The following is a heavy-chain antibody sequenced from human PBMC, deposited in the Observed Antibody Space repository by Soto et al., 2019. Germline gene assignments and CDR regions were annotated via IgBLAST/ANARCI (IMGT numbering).Heavy chain of an antibody. V-gene: IGHV3-7*03. CDR3: AGWGGHDYNY. Sequence: EVQLLGSGGGLVQPGGSLRLSCVGSGFTFSTYWMNWVRQAPGKGLEWVANINPDGNVGTYVDSVRGRFTTSRDNAKNSPYLQMTSLRADDTAVYFCAGWGGHDYNYWGQGIMVTVSS. D-gene: IGHD4-4*01. J-gene: IGHJ4*02. CDR1: GFTFSTYW. CDR2: INPDGNVG.